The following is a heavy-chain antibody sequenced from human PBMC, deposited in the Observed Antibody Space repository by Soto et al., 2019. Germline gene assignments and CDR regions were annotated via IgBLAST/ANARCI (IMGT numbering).Heavy chain of an antibody. CDR1: GASISSNDYD. J-gene: IGHJ6*02. D-gene: IGHD1-26*01. CDR3: ARVSGSYYYGMDV. V-gene: IGHV4-30-4*01. Sequence: SETLSLTCTVFGASISSNDYDWSWIRQPPGKGLEWIGHINYSGSTYYNPSLKSRLTMSMDTSKNQFSLRLTSVTAADTAFYYCARVSGSYYYGMDVWGQGTTVTVSS. CDR2: INYSGST.